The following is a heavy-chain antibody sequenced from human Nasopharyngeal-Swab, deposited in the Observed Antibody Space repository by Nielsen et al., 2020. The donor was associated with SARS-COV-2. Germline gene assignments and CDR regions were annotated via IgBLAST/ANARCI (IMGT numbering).Heavy chain of an antibody. CDR2: IIPIGGIA. CDR3: AREGPGPPMTTVTPYFDY. V-gene: IGHV1-69*04. D-gene: IGHD4-11*01. Sequence: WVRQAPGQGLEWMGRIIPIGGIANNAQKFQGGVTITADKSTSTAYMELTSLRSEDTAVYYCAREGPGPPMTTVTPYFDYWGQGTLVTVSS. J-gene: IGHJ4*02.